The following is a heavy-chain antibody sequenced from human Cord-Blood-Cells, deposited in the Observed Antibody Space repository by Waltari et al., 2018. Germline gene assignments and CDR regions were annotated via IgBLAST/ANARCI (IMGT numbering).Heavy chain of an antibody. D-gene: IGHD1-1*01. CDR1: GYTFTSYY. J-gene: IGHJ5*02. CDR3: ARDRVVQLERRNNWFDP. Sequence: QVQLVQSGAEVKKPGASVKVSCKASGYTFTSYYMHWVRQAPGQGLEWMGIINPSGGSTSYEQKLQGEVTMTRDTCTSTVYMELSSLRSEDTAVYYCARDRVVQLERRNNWFDPWGQGTLVTVSS. V-gene: IGHV1-46*04. CDR2: INPSGGST.